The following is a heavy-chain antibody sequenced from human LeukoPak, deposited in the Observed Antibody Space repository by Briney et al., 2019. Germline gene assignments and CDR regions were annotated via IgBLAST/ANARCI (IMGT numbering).Heavy chain of an antibody. D-gene: IGHD3-10*01. CDR3: ARAPLYGSGSSDHYFDY. V-gene: IGHV3-33*08. J-gene: IGHJ4*02. CDR1: GFSFRNYG. Sequence: PGGSLRLSCAASGFSFRNYGMHWVRQAPGKGLEWVAVIWYDGSNKYYADSVKGRFTISRDNSKNTLYLQMNSLRAEDTAVYYCARAPLYGSGSSDHYFDYWGQGTLVTVSS. CDR2: IWYDGSNK.